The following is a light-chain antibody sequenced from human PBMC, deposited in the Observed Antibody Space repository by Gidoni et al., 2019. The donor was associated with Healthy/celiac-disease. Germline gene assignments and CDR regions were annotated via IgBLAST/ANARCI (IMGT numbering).Light chain of an antibody. J-gene: IGLJ3*02. V-gene: IGLV2-23*02. CDR1: SSDVGSYNL. CDR3: CSYAGSSTFGV. CDR2: EVS. Sequence: QSALTQPASVSGSPGQSITISCTGTSSDVGSYNLVSGYQQHPGKAPNLMIYEVSTRPSGVSNRFSGSKSGNTASLTISGLQAEDEADYYCCSYAGSSTFGVFGGGTKLTVL.